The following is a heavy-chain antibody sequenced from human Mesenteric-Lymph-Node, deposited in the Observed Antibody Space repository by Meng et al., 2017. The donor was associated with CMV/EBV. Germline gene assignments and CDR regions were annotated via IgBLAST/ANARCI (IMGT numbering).Heavy chain of an antibody. Sequence: YGLNWVRQAPGQGLEWMGGIIPILGSTNYAQNFQGRATITADEAASTVFLELSSLTSEDTAVFYCARQNRKYFETGSYYGGYYFDYWGQGTLVTVSS. D-gene: IGHD3-10*01. CDR1: YG. V-gene: IGHV1-69*01. CDR2: IIPILGST. CDR3: ARQNRKYFETGSYYGGYYFDY. J-gene: IGHJ4*02.